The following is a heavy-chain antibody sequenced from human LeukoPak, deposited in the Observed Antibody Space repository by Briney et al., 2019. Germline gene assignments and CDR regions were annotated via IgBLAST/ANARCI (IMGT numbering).Heavy chain of an antibody. CDR3: ANVILRRNYYDSSGYLDY. Sequence: SETLSLTCTVSGVSISSYYWSWIRQPPGKGLEWIGYIYYSGSTNYNPSLKSRVTISVDTSKNKFSMKLSSVTAADTAVYYCANVILRRNYYDSSGYLDYWGQGTLVTVSS. CDR2: IYYSGST. J-gene: IGHJ4*02. D-gene: IGHD3-22*01. V-gene: IGHV4-59*01. CDR1: GVSISSYY.